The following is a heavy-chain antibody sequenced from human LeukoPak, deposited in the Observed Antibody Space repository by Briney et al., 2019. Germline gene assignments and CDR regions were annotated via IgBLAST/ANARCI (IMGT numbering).Heavy chain of an antibody. D-gene: IGHD3-3*01. Sequence: GGSLRLSCAASGFTFSSYAMSWVRQAPGKGLEWVSAISGSGGSTYYADSVKGRSTISRDNSKNTLYLQMNSLRAEDTAVYYCAKDLRRDDFWSGYHYWGQGTLVTVSS. J-gene: IGHJ4*02. CDR2: ISGSGGST. CDR3: AKDLRRDDFWSGYHY. CDR1: GFTFSSYA. V-gene: IGHV3-23*01.